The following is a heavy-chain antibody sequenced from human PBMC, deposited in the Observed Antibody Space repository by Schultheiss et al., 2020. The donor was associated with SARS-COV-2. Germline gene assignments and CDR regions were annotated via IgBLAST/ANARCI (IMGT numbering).Heavy chain of an antibody. Sequence: SETLSLTCTVSGGSISSGGYYWSWIRQHPGKGLEWIGYIYYSGSTYYNPSLKSRVTISVDTSKNQFSLKLSSVTAADTAVYYCARDLRFLEWTNPHFDYWGQGTLVTVSS. CDR3: ARDLRFLEWTNPHFDY. D-gene: IGHD3-3*01. CDR1: GGSISSGGYY. CDR2: IYYSGST. J-gene: IGHJ4*02. V-gene: IGHV4-31*03.